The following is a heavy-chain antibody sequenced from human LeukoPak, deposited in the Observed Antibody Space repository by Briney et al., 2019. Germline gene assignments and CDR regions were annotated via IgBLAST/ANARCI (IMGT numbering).Heavy chain of an antibody. V-gene: IGHV4-59*01. Sequence: SETLSLTCSVSGDSINSNYWSWMRQPPGKGLEWIGYIYYGGSTNYNPSLKSRVSMSVDTSKNQFSLNLSSVTAADTAVYHCARLLTGCPGGRCRAHFDYWGQGTLVTVSS. D-gene: IGHD2-15*01. CDR1: GDSINSNY. J-gene: IGHJ4*02. CDR2: IYYGGST. CDR3: ARLLTGCPGGRCRAHFDY.